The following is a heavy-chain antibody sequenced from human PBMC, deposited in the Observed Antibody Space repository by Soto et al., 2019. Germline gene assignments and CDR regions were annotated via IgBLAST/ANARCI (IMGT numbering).Heavy chain of an antibody. Sequence: SATLSLTYTFYGGSFSRYYWSWIRQPPGKGLEWIGEINHSGSTNYNPSLKSRVTISVDTSKKQFSLKLTSVTAADTALYYCARLGLGIFGVVINKPFADWGRGTLV. V-gene: IGHV4-34*01. CDR1: GGSFSRYY. CDR3: ARLGLGIFGVVINKPFAD. CDR2: INHSGST. J-gene: IGHJ1*01. D-gene: IGHD3-3*01.